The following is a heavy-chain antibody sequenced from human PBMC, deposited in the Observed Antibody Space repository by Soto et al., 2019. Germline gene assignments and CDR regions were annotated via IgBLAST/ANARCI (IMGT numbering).Heavy chain of an antibody. J-gene: IGHJ6*02. Sequence: PSETLSLTCTVSGGPISSYYWSWIRQPPGKGLEWIGYIYYSGSTNYNPSLKSRVTISVDTSKNQFSLKLSSVTAADTAVYYCASQIGYSYGPYYYYGMDVWGQGTTVTVSS. CDR1: GGPISSYY. V-gene: IGHV4-59*01. D-gene: IGHD5-18*01. CDR3: ASQIGYSYGPYYYYGMDV. CDR2: IYYSGST.